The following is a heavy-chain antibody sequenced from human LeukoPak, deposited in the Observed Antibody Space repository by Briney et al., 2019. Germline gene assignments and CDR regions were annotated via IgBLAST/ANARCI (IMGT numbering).Heavy chain of an antibody. CDR3: ARTYRSSVLLWFGEKGFDI. V-gene: IGHV1-18*01. CDR1: GYTFTSYG. Sequence: ASVKVSCKASGYTFTSYGISWVRQAPGQGLEWMGWISAYNGNTNYAQKLQGRVTMTTDTSTSTAYMELRSLRSDDTAVSYCARTYRSSVLLWFGEKGFDIWGQGTMVTVSS. J-gene: IGHJ3*02. CDR2: ISAYNGNT. D-gene: IGHD3-10*01.